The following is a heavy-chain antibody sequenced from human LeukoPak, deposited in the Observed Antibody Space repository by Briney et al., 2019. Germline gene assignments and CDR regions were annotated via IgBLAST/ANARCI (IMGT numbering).Heavy chain of an antibody. CDR3: ARYHSGYDDY. CDR2: IYYSGST. D-gene: IGHD5-12*01. CDR1: GGSISNSSYY. V-gene: IGHV4-39*07. J-gene: IGHJ4*02. Sequence: SETLSLTCTVSGGSISNSSYYWGWIRQPPGKGLEWIGSIYYSGSTYYNPSLQSRVTISLDTSKNQFSLKLTSVTAADTAVYYCARYHSGYDDYWGQGALVTVSS.